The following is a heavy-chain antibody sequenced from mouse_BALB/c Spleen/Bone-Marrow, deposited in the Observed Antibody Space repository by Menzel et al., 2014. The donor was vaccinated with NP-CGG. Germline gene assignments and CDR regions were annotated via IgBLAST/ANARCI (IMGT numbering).Heavy chain of an antibody. D-gene: IGHD1-1*01. Sequence: QVQLQQSGAALMKPGASVKISCKATGYTFSSYWIEWVKQRPGHGLEWIGEILPGRGSTNYNEKFKGKATFTSDISSNTAYMQLSSLTSEDSAVYYCARWDTTAMDYWGQGTSVTVSS. CDR2: ILPGRGST. J-gene: IGHJ4*01. V-gene: IGHV1-9*01. CDR3: ARWDTTAMDY. CDR1: GYTFSSYW.